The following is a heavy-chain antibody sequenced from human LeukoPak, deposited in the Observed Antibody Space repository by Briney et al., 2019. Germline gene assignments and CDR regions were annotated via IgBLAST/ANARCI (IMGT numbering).Heavy chain of an antibody. CDR1: GFTFSIYA. CDR3: AKEGARTARDYNPLYYYYIDV. Sequence: GGSLRLSCAASGFTFSIYAMTWVRQAPGKGPEWIATFSGSTSRTYYADSVKGRFTISRDNSKNTLSLRMNSLRAEDTAVYYCAKEGARTARDYNPLYYYYIDVWGKGTTVTVSS. J-gene: IGHJ6*03. D-gene: IGHD1-1*01. V-gene: IGHV3-23*01. CDR2: FSGSTSRT.